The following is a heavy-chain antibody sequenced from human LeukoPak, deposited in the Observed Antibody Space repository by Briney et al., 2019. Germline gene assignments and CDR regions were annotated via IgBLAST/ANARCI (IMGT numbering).Heavy chain of an antibody. CDR2: IRYDGTFK. J-gene: IGHJ4*02. Sequence: PGGSLRLSCVASGFTFSSNGMHWVRQAPGKGLEWVAFIRYDGTFKYYADSVKGRFTISRDNAKNSLYLQMNSLRAEDTAVYYCARGWQGDYFDYWGQGTLVTVSS. CDR1: GFTFSSNG. V-gene: IGHV3-30*02. D-gene: IGHD5-24*01. CDR3: ARGWQGDYFDY.